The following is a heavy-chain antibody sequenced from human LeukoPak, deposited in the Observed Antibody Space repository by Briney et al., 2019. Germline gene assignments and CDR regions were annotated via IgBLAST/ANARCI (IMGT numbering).Heavy chain of an antibody. Sequence: PGRSLRLSCAASGFTFSSYAMSWVRQAPGKGLEWVSAISGSGGSTYYADSVKGRFTISRDNSKNTLYLQMNSQGAEDSDVYCCAKRNSSGWYGMDVWGQGTTVTVSS. CDR3: AKRNSSGWYGMDV. V-gene: IGHV3-23*01. CDR1: GFTFSSYA. CDR2: ISGSGGST. D-gene: IGHD6-19*01. J-gene: IGHJ6*02.